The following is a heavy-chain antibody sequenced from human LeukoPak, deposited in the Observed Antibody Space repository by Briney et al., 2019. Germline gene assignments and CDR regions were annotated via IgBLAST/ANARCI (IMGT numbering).Heavy chain of an antibody. V-gene: IGHV3-23*01. CDR3: AKDAQGLVRGGIYFDF. D-gene: IGHD6-19*01. J-gene: IGHJ4*02. CDR1: GFTFSSYA. CDR2: MSGSGSST. Sequence: GGSLRLSCAASGFTFSSYAMSWVRQAPGKGPEWVSSMSGSGSSTDYADSVKGRFTISRDNSKNTLYLQMNSLRAEDTALYYCAKDAQGLVRGGIYFDFWGQGSLVTVSS.